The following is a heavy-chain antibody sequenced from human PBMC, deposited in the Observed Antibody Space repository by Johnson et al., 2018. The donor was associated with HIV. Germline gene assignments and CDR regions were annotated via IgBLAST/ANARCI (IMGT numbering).Heavy chain of an antibody. Sequence: VQLVESGGGLVQPGGSLRLSCAASGLTVSSNYMNWVRQAPGKGLEWVSIIYSAGRTFYADSVKGRFTISRDNSENTVYLQMNSLRAEDTAVYFCARDPLVGTVTVGAFDIWGQGTMVTVSS. CDR2: IYSAGRT. D-gene: IGHD1-26*01. V-gene: IGHV3-66*01. CDR1: GLTVSSNY. J-gene: IGHJ3*02. CDR3: ARDPLVGTVTVGAFDI.